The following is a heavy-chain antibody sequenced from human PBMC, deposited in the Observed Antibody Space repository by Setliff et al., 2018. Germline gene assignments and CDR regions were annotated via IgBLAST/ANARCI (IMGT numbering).Heavy chain of an antibody. V-gene: IGHV4-39*07. J-gene: IGHJ4*02. CDR3: ARRISYYNFWSGYYDY. CDR1: GGSISSSSYY. D-gene: IGHD3-3*01. CDR2: IYYSGST. Sequence: SETLSLTCTVSGGSISSSSYYWGWIRQPPGKGLEWIGSIYYSGSTYYNPSLKSRVAISVDTSKNQFSLKLSSVTAADTAVYYCARRISYYNFWSGYYDYWGQGTLVTVSS.